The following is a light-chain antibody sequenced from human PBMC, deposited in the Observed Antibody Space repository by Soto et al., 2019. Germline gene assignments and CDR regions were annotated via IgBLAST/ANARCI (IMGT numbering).Light chain of an antibody. J-gene: IGKJ5*01. V-gene: IGKV3-20*01. Sequence: IVLTQSPGTLSLSPGERATLSCRASQSVSSSYLAWYQQKPGLAPTLLISDASSRASGVPDRFTGGGSGTDFILTIRRLEPEDFALYYCQQYAGSPITFGQGTRLEI. CDR3: QQYAGSPIT. CDR1: QSVSSSY. CDR2: DAS.